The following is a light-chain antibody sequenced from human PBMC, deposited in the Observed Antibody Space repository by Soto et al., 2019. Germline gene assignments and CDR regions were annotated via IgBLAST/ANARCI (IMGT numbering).Light chain of an antibody. Sequence: DLQMTQSPSTLSASVGDRVTITCRASQSIGYWLAWYQQKPGKAPNLLIYAASSLETGVPSRFSGSGSGTEFTLSISSLQPDDSASYYCQQYNSYSKTFGQGTKVDI. CDR2: AAS. J-gene: IGKJ1*01. CDR1: QSIGYW. V-gene: IGKV1-5*01. CDR3: QQYNSYSKT.